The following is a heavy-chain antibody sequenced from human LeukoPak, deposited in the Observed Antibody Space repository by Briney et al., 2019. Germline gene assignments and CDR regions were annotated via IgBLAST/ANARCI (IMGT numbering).Heavy chain of an antibody. J-gene: IGHJ6*03. Sequence: ASVKVSCKASGGTFSSYAISWVRQAPGQGLEWMGGIIPIFGTANYAQKFQGRVTITTDESTSTAYMELSSLRSEDTAVYYCARTPWGSSWPVSNPYYYYYMDVWGKGTTVTVSS. CDR2: IIPIFGTA. D-gene: IGHD6-13*01. V-gene: IGHV1-69*05. CDR1: GGTFSSYA. CDR3: ARTPWGSSWPVSNPYYYYYMDV.